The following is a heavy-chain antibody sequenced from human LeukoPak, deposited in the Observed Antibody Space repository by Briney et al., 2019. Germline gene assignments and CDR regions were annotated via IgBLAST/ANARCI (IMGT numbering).Heavy chain of an antibody. J-gene: IGHJ4*02. CDR2: ITSSGYT. CDR1: GGSINYY. D-gene: IGHD6-6*01. Sequence: SETLSLTCTVSGGSINYYWSWIRQSPGKGLEWIGYITSSGYTNYNPSLRSRVTISLDTSKMQFSLRLSSVTAADTAVYYCARHGKYSSSYPLPYYFDYWGQGTLVTVSS. CDR3: ARHGKYSSSYPLPYYFDY. V-gene: IGHV4-59*08.